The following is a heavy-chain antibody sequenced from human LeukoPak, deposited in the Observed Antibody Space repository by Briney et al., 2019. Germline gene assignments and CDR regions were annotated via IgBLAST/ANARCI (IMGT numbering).Heavy chain of an antibody. CDR1: GGSFSGYY. D-gene: IGHD3-9*01. CDR2: INHSGST. Sequence: SETLSLTCAVYGGSFSGYYWSWIRQPTGKGLEWTGEINHSGSTNYNPSLKSRVTISVDTSKNQFSLKLSSVTAADTAVYYCAPGIFDWLTREEYYFDYWGQGTLVTVSS. V-gene: IGHV4-34*01. J-gene: IGHJ4*02. CDR3: APGIFDWLTREEYYFDY.